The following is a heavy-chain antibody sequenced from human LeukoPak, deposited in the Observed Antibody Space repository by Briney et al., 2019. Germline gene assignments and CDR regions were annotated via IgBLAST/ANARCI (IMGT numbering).Heavy chain of an antibody. CDR3: AKGGGYSYGEIDY. CDR2: ISGGGGSA. D-gene: IGHD5-18*01. CDR1: GFTFSSYA. J-gene: IGHJ4*02. V-gene: IGHV3-23*01. Sequence: PGGSLRLSCTASGFTFSSYAMSWVRQAPGKGLEGVSAISGGGGSAYYADSVKGRFTISRDNSKNTLYLQMNSLRAEDTDVYYCAKGGGYSYGEIDYWGQGTLVTVSS.